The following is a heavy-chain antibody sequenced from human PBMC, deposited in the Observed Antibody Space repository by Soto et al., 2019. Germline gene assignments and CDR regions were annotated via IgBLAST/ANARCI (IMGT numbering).Heavy chain of an antibody. Sequence: QVQLVEAGGGVVQPGMSRRLSCAASGFVFNDYAIHWVRQAPGKGLEWVAVISDDGVTTYFAESVEGRSTICRDNSTHPVSLQMTSLRPEDTAVYFCAKDFGNFARGFEAIEFWGQGTMLTVSS. CDR1: GFVFNDYA. V-gene: IGHV3-30*18. CDR3: AKDFGNFARGFEAIEF. CDR2: ISDDGVTT. D-gene: IGHD3-10*01. J-gene: IGHJ3*01.